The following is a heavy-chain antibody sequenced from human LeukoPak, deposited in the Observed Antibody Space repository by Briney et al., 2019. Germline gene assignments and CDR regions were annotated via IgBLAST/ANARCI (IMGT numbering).Heavy chain of an antibody. CDR3: AKEGRLGSYYNVVRYFDY. CDR2: ISGDGGST. V-gene: IGHV3-43*02. Sequence: GGSLRLSCAASGFTFDDYAMHWVRQAPGKGLEWVSLISGDGGSTYYADSVKGRFTISRDNSKNSLYLQMNSLRTEDTALYYCAKEGRLGSYYNVVRYFDYWGQGTLVTVSS. J-gene: IGHJ4*02. D-gene: IGHD3-10*01. CDR1: GFTFDDYA.